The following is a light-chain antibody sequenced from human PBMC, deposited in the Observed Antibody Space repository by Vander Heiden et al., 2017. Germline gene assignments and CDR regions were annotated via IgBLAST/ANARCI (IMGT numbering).Light chain of an antibody. Sequence: DIVMTQSPLFLPVTPGEPASISCRSSQSLLHSNGYNYLDWYLQKQGQSPQLLSYLGSNRASGVPDRFSGSGSGTDFTLKISRVEAEDVGVYYCMQALQTQWTFGQGTKVEIK. CDR1: QSLLHSNGYNY. J-gene: IGKJ1*01. CDR2: LGS. V-gene: IGKV2-28*01. CDR3: MQALQTQWT.